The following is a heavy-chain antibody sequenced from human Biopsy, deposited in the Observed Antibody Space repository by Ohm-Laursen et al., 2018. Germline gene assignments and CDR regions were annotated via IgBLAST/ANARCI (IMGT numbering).Heavy chain of an antibody. CDR2: IIPITNVA. J-gene: IGHJ5*02. CDR1: GDTFTGYA. Sequence: SVKVSCKTSGDTFTGYAIGWVRQAPGQGLEWMGGIIPITNVANYAQKFQGRITITADESTSTAYMELSSLTSDDTAVYFCARGEGSSWFDPWGHGTLVTVSS. CDR3: ARGEGSSWFDP. V-gene: IGHV1-69*10. D-gene: IGHD1-26*01.